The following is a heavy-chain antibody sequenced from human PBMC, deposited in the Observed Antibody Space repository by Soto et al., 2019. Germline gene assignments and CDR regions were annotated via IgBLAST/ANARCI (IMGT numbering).Heavy chain of an antibody. V-gene: IGHV5-51*01. CDR3: ASQTQQLIPGAFDI. CDR1: VYSITCNC. D-gene: IGHD1-1*01. CDR2: IYPGDSDT. Sequence: PGESLKISLRGSVYSITCNCIAWVRQMPGKGLEWMGIIYPGDSDTRYGPSFQGQVTISADKSISTAYLQWSSLKASDTAMYYCASQTQQLIPGAFDIWGQGTMVTVSS. J-gene: IGHJ3*02.